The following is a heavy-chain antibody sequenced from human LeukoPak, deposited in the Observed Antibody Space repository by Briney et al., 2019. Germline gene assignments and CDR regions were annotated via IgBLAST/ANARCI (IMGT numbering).Heavy chain of an antibody. CDR3: ARDLLASGILTGYYPFDY. CDR1: GFTFSSYS. Sequence: GGSLRLSCAASGFTFSSYSMNWVRQAPGKGVEWVSSISSSSSYIYYADSVKGRFTISRDNAKNSLYLQMNSLRAEDTAVYYCARDLLASGILTGYYPFDYWGQGTLVTVSS. J-gene: IGHJ4*02. D-gene: IGHD3-9*01. CDR2: ISSSSSYI. V-gene: IGHV3-21*01.